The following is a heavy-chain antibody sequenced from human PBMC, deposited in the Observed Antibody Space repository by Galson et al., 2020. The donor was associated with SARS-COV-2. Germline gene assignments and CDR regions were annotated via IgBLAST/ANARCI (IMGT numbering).Heavy chain of an antibody. CDR1: GGSIDGYF. Sequence: ASETLSLTCLVSGGSIDGYFWNWIRQTPGRGLEWIAFISYTGSTNYNPSLKSRVTISVDASKNQFSLNMTSVTAADTAVYYCARAARGMDVWGQGTTVTGS. CDR2: ISYTGST. CDR3: ARAARGMDV. J-gene: IGHJ6*02. V-gene: IGHV4-59*12.